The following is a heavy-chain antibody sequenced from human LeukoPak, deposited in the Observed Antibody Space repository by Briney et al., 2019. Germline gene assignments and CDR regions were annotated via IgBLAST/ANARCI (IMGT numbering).Heavy chain of an antibody. V-gene: IGHV4-4*07. Sequence: SETQALTCIVSSDFTMNNDWNWIRQPAGKGLEWIGRVFPDGSADYNPSLKTRLHMSVDTAKNHLSLTLTSMTAADTAVYYCVRSTGQPDWYFDLWGRGTLITVSS. CDR3: VRSTGQPDWYFDL. D-gene: IGHD2-2*01. CDR1: SDFTMNND. J-gene: IGHJ2*01. CDR2: VFPDGSA.